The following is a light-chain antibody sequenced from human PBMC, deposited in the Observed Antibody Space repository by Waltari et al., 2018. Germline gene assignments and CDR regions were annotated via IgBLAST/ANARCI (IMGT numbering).Light chain of an antibody. V-gene: IGLV2-23*01. CDR2: EAV. CDR1: SCELESYKL. CDR3: CSYTGSSTSYG. Sequence: QSALTQPASVSRSPGQSTTISCTGASCELESYKLVSWYQHHPAKSPKLMMYEAVKRPSGVSNRFSGAKSGTTASLIISGLQADDEADYYCCSYTGSSTSYGCGSGTKVTVL. J-gene: IGLJ1*01.